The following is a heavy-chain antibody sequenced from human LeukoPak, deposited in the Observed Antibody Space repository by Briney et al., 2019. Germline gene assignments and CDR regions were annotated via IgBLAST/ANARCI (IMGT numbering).Heavy chain of an antibody. D-gene: IGHD5-18*01. V-gene: IGHV4-34*01. J-gene: IGHJ4*02. Sequence: SETLSLTCAVYGGSFSGYYWSWIRQPPGKGLEWIGNIYYSGSTYYNPSLKSRVTISVDTSRNQFSLKLSSVTAADTAVYYCARAGGYSYGYPLNYWGQGTLVTVSS. CDR1: GGSFSGYY. CDR3: ARAGGYSYGYPLNY. CDR2: IYYSGST.